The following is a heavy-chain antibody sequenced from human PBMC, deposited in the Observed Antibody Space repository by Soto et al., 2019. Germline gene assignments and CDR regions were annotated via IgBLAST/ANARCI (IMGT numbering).Heavy chain of an antibody. CDR2: IWFDGSDK. CDR1: GFTFSRYG. D-gene: IGHD2-15*01. V-gene: IGHV3-33*01. Sequence: XESLRLSCAASGFTFSRYGMHGVRQAPGKGLEWVALIWFDGSDKYYTESVKGRFTISRDNSKSTLYLQMNSLRAEDTAVYYCARLYCSASSCYSVGAFDIRGQGTMVTVSS. CDR3: ARLYCSASSCYSVGAFDI. J-gene: IGHJ3*02.